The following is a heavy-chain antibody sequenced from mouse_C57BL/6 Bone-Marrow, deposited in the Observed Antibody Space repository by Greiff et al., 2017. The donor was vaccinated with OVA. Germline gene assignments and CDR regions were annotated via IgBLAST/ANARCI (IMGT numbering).Heavy chain of an antibody. CDR2: ISSGGSYT. CDR1: GFTFSSYG. Sequence: EVQLVESGGDLVKPGGSLKLSCAASGFTFSSYGMSWVRQTPDKRLEWVATISSGGSYTYYPDSVKGRFTISRDNDKNTLYLQMSSLKSEDTAMYYCARQAYYGSSYYFDYWGQGTTLTVSS. J-gene: IGHJ2*01. D-gene: IGHD1-1*01. CDR3: ARQAYYGSSYYFDY. V-gene: IGHV5-6*01.